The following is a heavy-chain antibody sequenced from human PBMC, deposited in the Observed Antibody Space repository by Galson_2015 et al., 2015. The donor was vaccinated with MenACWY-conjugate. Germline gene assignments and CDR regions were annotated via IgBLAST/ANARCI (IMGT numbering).Heavy chain of an antibody. CDR2: IRPSGDDGT. J-gene: IGHJ4*02. V-gene: IGHV1-46*01. D-gene: IGHD1-26*01. CDR1: VYTFTTYY. Sequence: SVKVSCKASVYTFTTYYMHWVRQAPGQGLEWMGIIRPSGDDGTTYAQKFQGRVTMTRDTSTSTVYMDLSSLRSEDTAVYYCVREYRGGSFDYWGQGTLVTVSS. CDR3: VREYRGGSFDY.